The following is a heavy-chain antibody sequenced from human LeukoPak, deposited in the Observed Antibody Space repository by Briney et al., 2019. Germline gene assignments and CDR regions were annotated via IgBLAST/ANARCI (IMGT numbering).Heavy chain of an antibody. J-gene: IGHJ4*02. Sequence: GGSLRLSCAASGFTFSDYYMSWIRQAPGKGLEWVSYISSSGSTIYYADSVKGRFTISRENAKNSLYLQMSSLRAEDTAVYYCAIELGYCSGGSCYPTDYWGQGTLVTVSS. V-gene: IGHV3-11*04. D-gene: IGHD2-15*01. CDR1: GFTFSDYY. CDR2: ISSSGSTI. CDR3: AIELGYCSGGSCYPTDY.